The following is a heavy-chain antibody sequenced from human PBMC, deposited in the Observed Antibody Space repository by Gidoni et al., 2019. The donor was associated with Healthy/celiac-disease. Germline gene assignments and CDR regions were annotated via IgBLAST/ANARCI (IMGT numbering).Heavy chain of an antibody. CDR1: GFSFSSYS. J-gene: IGHJ3*02. CDR3: ARDGSSSWLDAFDI. V-gene: IGHV3-48*01. CDR2: ISSSSSTI. D-gene: IGHD6-13*01. Sequence: EVQLVESGGGLVQPGGSLRLPGAAYGFSFSSYSMNWVRQAPGKGLEWVSYISSSSSTIYYADSVKGRFTISRDNAKNSLYLKMNSLRAEDTAVYYCARDGSSSWLDAFDIWGQGTMVTVSS.